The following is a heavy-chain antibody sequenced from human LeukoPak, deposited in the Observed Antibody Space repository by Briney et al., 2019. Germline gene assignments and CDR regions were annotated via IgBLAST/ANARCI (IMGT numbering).Heavy chain of an antibody. V-gene: IGHV1-2*02. CDR2: INPNSGGT. J-gene: IGHJ5*02. D-gene: IGHD6-13*01. Sequence: ASVKVSCKASGYTFTGYYMHWVRQAPGQGLEWMGWINPNSGGTNYAQKFQGRVTMTRDTSISTAYMELSRLRSDDTAVYYYARVSSLALYSSSWRWFDPWGQGTLVTVSS. CDR3: ARVSSLALYSSSWRWFDP. CDR1: GYTFTGYY.